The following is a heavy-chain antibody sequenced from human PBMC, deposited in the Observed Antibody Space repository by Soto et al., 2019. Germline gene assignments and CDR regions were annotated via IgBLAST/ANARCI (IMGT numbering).Heavy chain of an antibody. Sequence: QVTLKESGPVLVKPTETLTLTCTVSGFSLSNARMGVSWIRQPPGKALEWLAHIFSNDEKSYSTSLKSRLTIYKDTSKRQVVLTMTNMDPVDTATYYCARTWHEGRLDAFDIWGQGTMVTVSS. V-gene: IGHV2-26*01. D-gene: IGHD1-26*01. CDR3: ARTWHEGRLDAFDI. CDR1: GFSLSNARMG. J-gene: IGHJ3*02. CDR2: IFSNDEK.